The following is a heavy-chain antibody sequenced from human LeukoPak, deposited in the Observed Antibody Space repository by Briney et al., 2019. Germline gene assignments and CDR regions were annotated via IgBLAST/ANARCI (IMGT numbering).Heavy chain of an antibody. CDR2: ISPSNGAT. Sequence: ASVKASCKASGSMFAGHYRHWMRQAPGQGLEWMGWISPSNGATKYAQNFQGRVTITRDTSISTAYMELSDLRSDDTAVYYCAVSVQAAAIPAFDNWGQGTLVTVSS. V-gene: IGHV1-2*02. J-gene: IGHJ4*02. D-gene: IGHD6-25*01. CDR3: AVSVQAAAIPAFDN. CDR1: GSMFAGHY.